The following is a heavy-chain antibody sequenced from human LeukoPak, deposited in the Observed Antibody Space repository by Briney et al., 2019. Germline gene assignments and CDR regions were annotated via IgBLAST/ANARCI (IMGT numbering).Heavy chain of an antibody. CDR3: ARDDNWNDKPFDH. CDR2: ISTSSSFI. V-gene: IGHV3-21*01. D-gene: IGHD1-20*01. Sequence: GESLKISCAASGFTFSHYTMNWVRQAPGKGLEWVSSISTSSSFIHYADSVKGRFTISRDNTNSPLSLQMNRLTAEDAALYYCARDDNWNDKPFDHWGQGALVTVSS. CDR1: GFTFSHYT. J-gene: IGHJ4*02.